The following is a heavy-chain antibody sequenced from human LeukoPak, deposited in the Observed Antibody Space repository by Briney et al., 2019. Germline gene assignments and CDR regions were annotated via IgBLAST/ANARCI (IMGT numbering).Heavy chain of an antibody. CDR2: TSYDGSDK. CDR1: GFPSSSYS. J-gene: IGHJ4*02. CDR3: AKGTLEYSSSFSFDY. Sequence: PGGSLRLSCAASGFPSSSYSMHWVRQAPGKGLEWVALTSYDGSDKYYADSVQGRFTISRDNSKNTLYLQMNSLRVEDTAVYYCAKGTLEYSSSFSFDYWGQGTLVTVSS. V-gene: IGHV3-30-3*01. D-gene: IGHD6-6*01.